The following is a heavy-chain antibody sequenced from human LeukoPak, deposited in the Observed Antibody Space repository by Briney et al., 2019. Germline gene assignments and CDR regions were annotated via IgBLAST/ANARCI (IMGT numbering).Heavy chain of an antibody. CDR2: IRSDGSDT. Sequence: PGGSLRLSCAASGLNFSSYAMSWVRQAPGKGLEWVSRIRSDGSDTRYAESVRGRFTISRDNAKNTLYLQMNSLRAEDTAVYYCARDWFHAIDYWGQGTLVTVSS. CDR3: ARDWFHAIDY. CDR1: GLNFSSYA. J-gene: IGHJ4*02. V-gene: IGHV3-74*01. D-gene: IGHD2/OR15-2a*01.